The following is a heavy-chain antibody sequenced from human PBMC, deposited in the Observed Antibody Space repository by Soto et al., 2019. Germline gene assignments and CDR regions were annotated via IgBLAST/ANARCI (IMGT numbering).Heavy chain of an antibody. CDR3: AKDRXPDGIWTFDL. V-gene: IGHV3-23*03. CDR1: GFTFSTYT. D-gene: IGHD3-9*01. J-gene: IGHJ4*02. Sequence: GGSLRLSCAASGFTFSTYTMNWVRQAPGKGLEWVAGIFPGGSTYYANSVKGRFTISRDHSQSSVFLQMSSLRDEDTAVYYCAKDRXPDGIWTFDLWGQGTLVTVSS. CDR2: IFPGGST.